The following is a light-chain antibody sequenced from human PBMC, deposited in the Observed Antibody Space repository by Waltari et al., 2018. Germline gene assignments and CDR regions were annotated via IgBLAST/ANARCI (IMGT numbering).Light chain of an antibody. J-gene: IGLJ2*01. Sequence: HSALTQPASLSGSPGQSVTIFCACTSNDVGRYYSCSWYQEHPGQAPRVIIYDVSERPSGVSDRFSGSKSGNTASLTISGLQAEDEADYYCSSQSSNDVVLFGGGTKLTVL. CDR3: SSQSSNDVVL. CDR2: DVS. V-gene: IGLV2-14*01. CDR1: SNDVGRYYS.